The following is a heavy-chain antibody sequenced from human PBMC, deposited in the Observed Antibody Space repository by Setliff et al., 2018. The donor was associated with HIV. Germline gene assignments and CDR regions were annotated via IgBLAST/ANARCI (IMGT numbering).Heavy chain of an antibody. CDR1: GGSISSGGYY. J-gene: IGHJ4*02. V-gene: IGHV4-31*03. Sequence: SETLSLTCTVSGGSISSGGYYWSWIRQHPGKGLEWIGYIYYSGSTYYNPSLKSRVTISVDTSKDQFSLKLSSVTAADTAVFYCARGTLYYYDTGGYSYFDYWGQGTLVTVS. CDR2: IYYSGST. D-gene: IGHD3-22*01. CDR3: ARGTLYYYDTGGYSYFDY.